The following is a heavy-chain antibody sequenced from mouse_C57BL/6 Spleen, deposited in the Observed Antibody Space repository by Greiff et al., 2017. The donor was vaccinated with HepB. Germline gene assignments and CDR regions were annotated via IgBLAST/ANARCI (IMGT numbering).Heavy chain of an antibody. V-gene: IGHV14-1*01. D-gene: IGHD1-1*01. CDR1: GFNIKDYY. CDR3: TKGLTHYYAMDY. CDR2: IDPEDGDT. Sequence: EVQLQESGAELVRPGASVKLSCTASGFNIKDYYMHWVKQRPEQGLEWIGRIDPEDGDTEYAPKFQGKATMTADTSSNTAYLQLSSLTSEDTAVYYCTKGLTHYYAMDYWGQGTSVTVSS. J-gene: IGHJ4*01.